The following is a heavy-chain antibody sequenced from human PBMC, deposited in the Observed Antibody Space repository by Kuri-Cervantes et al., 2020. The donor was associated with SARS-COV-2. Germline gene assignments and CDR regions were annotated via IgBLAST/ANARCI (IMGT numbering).Heavy chain of an antibody. CDR1: GGSISSGDYY. J-gene: IGHJ6*03. CDR3: ARRSYYDFFTGYYIPFYMDV. V-gene: IGHV4-39*01. Sequence: SETLSLTCTVSGGSISSGDYYWSWIRQPPGKGLEWIGSIYYSGSTYYNPSLKSRVTISVDTSKNQFSLKLTSVTAADTAVYYCARRSYYDFFTGYYIPFYMDVWGKGTTVTVSS. D-gene: IGHD3-9*01. CDR2: IYYSGST.